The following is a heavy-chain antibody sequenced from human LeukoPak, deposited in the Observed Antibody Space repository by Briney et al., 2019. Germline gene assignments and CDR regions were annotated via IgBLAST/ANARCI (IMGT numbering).Heavy chain of an antibody. D-gene: IGHD1-14*01. J-gene: IGHJ4*02. Sequence: PGGSLRPSCAAPGLPLSGHWMSWARQAPGRGLEWVANINQGGSDKYYVDSVKGRFTISRDNANNLLYLQMNSLRGEDTAVYYCTRDRSRAEDDWGQGTLVTVSS. CDR3: TRDRSRAEDD. CDR2: INQGGSDK. V-gene: IGHV3-7*01. CDR1: GLPLSGHW.